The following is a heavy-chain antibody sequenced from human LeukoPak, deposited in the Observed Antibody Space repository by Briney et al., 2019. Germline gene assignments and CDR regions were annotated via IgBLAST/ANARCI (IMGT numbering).Heavy chain of an antibody. D-gene: IGHD3-10*01. CDR2: IYTSGST. V-gene: IGHV4-61*02. Sequence: TLSLTCTVSGGSISSGSYYWSWIRQPAGKGLEWIGRIYTSGSTNYNPSLKSRVTISVDTSKNQFSLKLSSVTAADTAVYYCGRGGGVRQLEPWGQGTLVTVSS. CDR1: GGSISSGSYY. CDR3: GRGGGVRQLEP. J-gene: IGHJ5*02.